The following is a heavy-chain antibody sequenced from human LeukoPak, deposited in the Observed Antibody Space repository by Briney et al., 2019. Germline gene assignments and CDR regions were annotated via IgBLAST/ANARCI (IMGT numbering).Heavy chain of an antibody. D-gene: IGHD2-2*01. V-gene: IGHV3-66*01. J-gene: IGHJ5*02. CDR3: ARGSTSSPVFDP. Sequence: QTGGSLRLSCAASGFTVSSNYMSWVRQAPGKGLEWVSVIYSGGSTYYADSVKGRFTISRDNSKNTLYLQMNSLRAEDTAVYYCARGSTSSPVFDPWGQGTLVTVSS. CDR1: GFTVSSNY. CDR2: IYSGGST.